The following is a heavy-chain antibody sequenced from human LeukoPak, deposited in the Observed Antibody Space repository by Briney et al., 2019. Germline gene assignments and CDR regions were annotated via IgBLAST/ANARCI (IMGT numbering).Heavy chain of an antibody. CDR2: IIPILGIA. CDR1: GGTFSSYA. V-gene: IGHV1-69*04. J-gene: IGHJ3*02. Sequence: SVKVSCKASGGTFSSYAISWVRQAPGQGLEWMGRIIPILGIANYAQKFQGRVTITADKSTSTAYMELSSLRSEDTAVYYCASPRGDIVATMMGDAFDIWGQGTMVTVSS. D-gene: IGHD5-12*01. CDR3: ASPRGDIVATMMGDAFDI.